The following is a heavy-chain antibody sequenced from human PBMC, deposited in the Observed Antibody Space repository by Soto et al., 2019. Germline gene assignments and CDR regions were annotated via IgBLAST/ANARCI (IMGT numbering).Heavy chain of an antibody. CDR3: AKRPASIITFDY. CDR2: IKGNGGST. V-gene: IGHV3-23*01. Sequence: PGGSLRLSCAASGFTFSSYWIHWVRQAPGKGLEWVSPIKGNGGSTYYADSVKGRFTISRDNSKNMLFLQINSLRDDDSAVYYCAKRPASIITFDYWGQGTPVTVSS. CDR1: GFTFSSYW. J-gene: IGHJ4*02. D-gene: IGHD2-2*01.